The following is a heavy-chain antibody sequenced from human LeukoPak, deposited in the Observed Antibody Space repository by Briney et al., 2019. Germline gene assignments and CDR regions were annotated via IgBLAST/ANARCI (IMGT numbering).Heavy chain of an antibody. CDR2: INHSGST. D-gene: IGHD3-10*01. Sequence: SETLSLTCAVYGGSFSGYYWSWIRQPPGKGLEWIGEINHSGSTNYNPSLKSRVTISVDTSKNQFSLKLSSVTAADTAVYYCARPGLNNYYGSGSPKSGYFQHWGQGTLVTVSS. CDR1: GGSFSGYY. J-gene: IGHJ1*01. CDR3: ARPGLNNYYGSGSPKSGYFQH. V-gene: IGHV4-34*01.